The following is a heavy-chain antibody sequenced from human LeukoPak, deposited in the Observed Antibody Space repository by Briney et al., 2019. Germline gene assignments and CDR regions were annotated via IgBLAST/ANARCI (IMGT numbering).Heavy chain of an antibody. CDR3: AKGTMIVVVTGYYMGV. Sequence: GGSLRLSCAASGFTFSSYAMSWVRQAPGKGLEWVSAISGSGGSTYYADSVKGRFTISRDNSKNTLYLQMNSLRAEDTAVYYCAKGTMIVVVTGYYMGVWGKGTTVTVSS. J-gene: IGHJ6*03. D-gene: IGHD3-22*01. CDR2: ISGSGGST. V-gene: IGHV3-23*01. CDR1: GFTFSSYA.